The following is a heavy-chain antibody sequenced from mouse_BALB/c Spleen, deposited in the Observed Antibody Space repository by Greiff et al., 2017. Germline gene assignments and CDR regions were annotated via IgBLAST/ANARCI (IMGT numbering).Heavy chain of an antibody. CDR1: GFSLTSYG. J-gene: IGHJ3*01. Sequence: VQLQESGPGLVAPSQSLSITCTVSGFSLTSYGVHWVRQPPGKGLEWLGVIWRGGSTDYNAAFMSRLSITKDNSKSQVFFKMNSLQADDTAIYYWAKKKRENWFAYWGQGTLVTVSA. CDR3: AKKKRENWFAY. V-gene: IGHV2-5*01. CDR2: IWRGGST.